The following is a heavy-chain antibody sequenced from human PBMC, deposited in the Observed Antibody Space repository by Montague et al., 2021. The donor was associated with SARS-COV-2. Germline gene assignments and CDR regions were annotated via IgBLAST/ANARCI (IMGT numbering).Heavy chain of an antibody. J-gene: IGHJ5*02. V-gene: IGHV4-34*01. CDR3: ARGPRITMIVVVITDIWFDP. CDR1: GGSFSGYY. Sequence: SETLSLTCAVYGGSFSGYYWNWIRQPPGKGLEWIGEINHSGSTNYNPSLKSQVTISVDTSKNQFSLKLSSVTAADTAVYYCARGPRITMIVVVITDIWFDPWGQGTLVTVSS. CDR2: INHSGST. D-gene: IGHD3-22*01.